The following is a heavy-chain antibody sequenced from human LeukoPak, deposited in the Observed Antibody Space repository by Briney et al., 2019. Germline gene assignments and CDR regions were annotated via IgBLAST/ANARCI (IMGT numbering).Heavy chain of an antibody. J-gene: IGHJ4*02. CDR1: GGSFSGYY. CDR2: INHSGST. CDR3: ARVDSGYSGPFDY. Sequence: PSETLSLTCAVYGGSFSGYYWSWIRQPPGKGLEWIGEINHSGSTNYNPSLKSRVTISVDTSKNQFSLKLSSVTAADTAVYYCARVDSGYSGPFDYWGQGTLVTVSS. D-gene: IGHD5-18*01. V-gene: IGHV4-34*01.